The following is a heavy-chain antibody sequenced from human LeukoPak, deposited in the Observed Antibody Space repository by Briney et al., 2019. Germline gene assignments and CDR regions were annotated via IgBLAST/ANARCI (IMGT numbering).Heavy chain of an antibody. D-gene: IGHD3-22*01. CDR2: IYSGVTT. V-gene: IGHV3-66*01. CDR3: ARAVIVVQHAFDI. CDR1: GFTFSGSA. Sequence: GGSLRLSCAASGFTFSGSAMHWVRQAPGKGLEWVSVIYSGVTTYYADSVKGRFTISRDNSKNTLYLQMNSLRAEDTAVYYCARAVIVVQHAFDIWGQGTMVTVSS. J-gene: IGHJ3*02.